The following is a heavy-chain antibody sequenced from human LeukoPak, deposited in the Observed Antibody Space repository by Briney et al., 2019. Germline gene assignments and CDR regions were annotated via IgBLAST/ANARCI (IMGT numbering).Heavy chain of an antibody. J-gene: IGHJ5*02. D-gene: IGHD6-13*01. V-gene: IGHV1-18*01. CDR1: GYTFTSYG. CDR2: ISAYNGNT. CDR3: ARERQLPIAAAGTRWFDP. Sequence: ASVKVSCKASGYTFTSYGISWVRQAPGQGLEWMGWISAYNGNTNYAQKLQGRVTMTTDTSTSTAYMEPRSLRSDDTAVYYCARERQLPIAAAGTRWFDPWGQGTLVTVSS.